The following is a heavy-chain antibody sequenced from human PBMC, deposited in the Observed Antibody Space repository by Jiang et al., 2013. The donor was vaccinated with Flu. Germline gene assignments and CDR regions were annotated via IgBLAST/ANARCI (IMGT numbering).Heavy chain of an antibody. CDR1: GFTFNNYP. CDR3: ARSLYYEDSGYETWYYFNY. CDR2: VSTSGGNK. J-gene: IGHJ4*02. D-gene: IGHD3-22*01. Sequence: QLVESGGGLVPPGGSLRLSCAASGFTFNNYPMSWVRQAPGKGLEWVAGVSTSGGNKYYADSVKGRFTISRDNSRNTVYLQMNSLRAEDTAPYYCARSLYYEDSGYETWYYFNYWGQGTLVTVSS. V-gene: IGHV3-23*04.